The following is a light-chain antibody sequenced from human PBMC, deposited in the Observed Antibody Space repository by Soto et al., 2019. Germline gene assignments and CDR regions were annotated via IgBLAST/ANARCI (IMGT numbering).Light chain of an antibody. CDR1: SSDVGGYNY. V-gene: IGLV2-14*01. CDR3: NSYTTSTTLV. J-gene: IGLJ2*01. Sequence: QSALTQPASVSGSPGQSITISCTGTSSDVGGYNYVSWYQLHPGKAPKLVIYEVSNRPSGVSNRFSGSKSGNTASLTISGLQAEDEADYYCNSYTTSTTLVFGGGTKVTVL. CDR2: EVS.